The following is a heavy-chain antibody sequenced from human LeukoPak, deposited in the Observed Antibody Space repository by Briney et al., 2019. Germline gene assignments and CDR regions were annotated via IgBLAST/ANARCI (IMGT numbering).Heavy chain of an antibody. Sequence: PGGSLRLSCAASGFTFSDYYMSWIRQTPGKGLGWVSYISSSGTTIYYADSVKGRFTISRDNAKNTVFLQMNSLRAEDTAVYYCARDATTYYYGSGSYGGAFDIWGQGTMVTVSS. D-gene: IGHD3-10*01. CDR2: ISSSGTTI. CDR1: GFTFSDYY. CDR3: ARDATTYYYGSGSYGGAFDI. J-gene: IGHJ3*02. V-gene: IGHV3-11*04.